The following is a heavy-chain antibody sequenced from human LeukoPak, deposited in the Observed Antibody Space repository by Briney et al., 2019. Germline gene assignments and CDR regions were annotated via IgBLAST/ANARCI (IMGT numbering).Heavy chain of an antibody. CDR2: ISGSGGNT. CDR1: AFSFSSHA. V-gene: IGHV3-23*01. D-gene: IGHD6-19*01. J-gene: IGHJ4*02. Sequence: GGSLRLSCAASAFSFSSHAMSWVRQAPGKGLEWVSGISGSGGNTYYANSVKGRFTISRDNSKNTLYLHMNSLRAEDTAVYYCAKGDSSGWFYYFQYWGQGTLVTVSS. CDR3: AKGDSSGWFYYFQY.